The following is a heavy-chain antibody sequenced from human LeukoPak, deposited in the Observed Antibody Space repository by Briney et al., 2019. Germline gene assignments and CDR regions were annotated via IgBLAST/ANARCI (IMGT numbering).Heavy chain of an antibody. CDR1: GFTFSSYA. CDR3: AKVKAGYTETFDY. Sequence: GGSLRLSCAASGFTFSSYAMHWVRQAPGKGLEWVSGISGSGGSTYHADSVKGRFTISRDNSKNTLYLQMNSLRAEDTAVYYCAKVKAGYTETFDYWGQGTLVTVSS. J-gene: IGHJ4*02. CDR2: ISGSGGST. D-gene: IGHD2-2*02. V-gene: IGHV3-23*01.